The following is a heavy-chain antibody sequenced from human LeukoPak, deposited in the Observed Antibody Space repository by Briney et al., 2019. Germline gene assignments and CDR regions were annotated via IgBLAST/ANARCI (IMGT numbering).Heavy chain of an antibody. CDR2: ISGSGDST. D-gene: IGHD3-16*02. CDR3: AKDQYDYVWGSYRFDY. CDR1: GFTFSSYA. V-gene: IGHV3-23*01. Sequence: PGGSLRLSCAASGFTFSSYAMSWVRQAPGKGLEWVSAISGSGDSTYYADSVKGRFTISRDNSKNTLYLQMNSLRAEDTAVYYCAKDQYDYVWGSYRFDYWGQGTLVTVSS. J-gene: IGHJ4*02.